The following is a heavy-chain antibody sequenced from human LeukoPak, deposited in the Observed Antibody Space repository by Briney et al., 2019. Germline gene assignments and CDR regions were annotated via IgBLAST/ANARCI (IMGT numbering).Heavy chain of an antibody. CDR3: ARNGYCSGGSCLYYYYGMDV. V-gene: IGHV4-59*01. CDR1: GASISDYY. D-gene: IGHD2-15*01. J-gene: IGHJ6*02. CDR2: MYYSGST. Sequence: PSETLSLTCTVSGASISDYYWSWIRQPPGKGLEWIACMYYSGSTNYNPSLQSRVIMSRDTSKNRFSLRLSSVTAADTAVYYCARNGYCSGGSCLYYYYGMDVWGQGTTVTVSS.